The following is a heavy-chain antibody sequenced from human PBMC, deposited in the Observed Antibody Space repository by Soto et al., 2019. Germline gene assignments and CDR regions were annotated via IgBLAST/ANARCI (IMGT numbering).Heavy chain of an antibody. D-gene: IGHD3-10*01. J-gene: IGHJ5*02. Sequence: QVQLVQSGAEVKKPGASVKVSCKASGYTFTSYGISWVRQAPGQGLEWMGWISAYNGNTNYAQKLQGRVTMTTDTSTSTAYMELRSLRSDDTAVYYCARSHVLLWFGELSWFDPWGQGTRVTVSS. CDR3: ARSHVLLWFGELSWFDP. CDR1: GYTFTSYG. V-gene: IGHV1-18*04. CDR2: ISAYNGNT.